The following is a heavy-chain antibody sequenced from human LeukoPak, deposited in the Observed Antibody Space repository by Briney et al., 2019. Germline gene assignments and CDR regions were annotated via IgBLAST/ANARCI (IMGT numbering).Heavy chain of an antibody. D-gene: IGHD2-2*02. CDR1: GYTFTGYY. V-gene: IGHV1-2*02. CDR2: INPNSGGT. CDR3: ARGHFRDCSSTSCYIWFDP. J-gene: IGHJ5*02. Sequence: ASVKVSCKASGYTFTGYYMHRVRQAPGQGLEWMGWINPNSGGTNYAQKFQGRVTMTRDTSISTAYMELSRLRSDDTAVYYCARGHFRDCSSTSCYIWFDPWGQGTLVTVSS.